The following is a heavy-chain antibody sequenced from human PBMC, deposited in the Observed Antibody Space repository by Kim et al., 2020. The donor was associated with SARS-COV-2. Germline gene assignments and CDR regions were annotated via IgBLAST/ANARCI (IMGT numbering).Heavy chain of an antibody. CDR3: ARERRSSSSWYGGAYFDY. J-gene: IGHJ4*02. CDR2: IIPILGIA. CDR1: GGTFSSYA. Sequence: SVKVSCKASGGTFSSYAISWVRQAPGQGLDWMGRIIPILGIANYAQKFQGGVTITADKSTSTAYMELSSLRSEETAVYYCARERRSSSSWYGGAYFDYWGQGTLVTSPQ. D-gene: IGHD6-13*01. V-gene: IGHV1-69*04.